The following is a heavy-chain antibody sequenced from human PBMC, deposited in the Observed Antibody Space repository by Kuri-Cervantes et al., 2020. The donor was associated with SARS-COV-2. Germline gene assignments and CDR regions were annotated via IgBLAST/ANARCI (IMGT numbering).Heavy chain of an antibody. V-gene: IGHV3-74*01. J-gene: IGHJ6*02. D-gene: IGHD2-15*01. CDR3: ARGTWSLEV. CDR2: INSDGSGI. CDR1: GFTFSSYW. Sequence: GGSLRLSCAASGFTFSSYWMHWVRQAPGKGLVWVSRINSDGSGINYADSVKGRFTMSRDNAKNTLYLQMSSLRAEDTGVYYCARGTWSLEVWGQGTTVTVSS.